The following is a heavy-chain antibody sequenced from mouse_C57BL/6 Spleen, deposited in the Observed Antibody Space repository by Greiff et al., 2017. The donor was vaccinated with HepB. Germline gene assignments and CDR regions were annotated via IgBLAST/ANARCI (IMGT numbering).Heavy chain of an antibody. V-gene: IGHV3-6*01. J-gene: IGHJ4*01. Sequence: VQLKESGPGLVKPSQSLSLTCSVTGYSITSGYYWNWIRQFPGNKLEWMGYISYDGSNNYNPSLKNRISITRDTSKNQFFLKLNSVTTEDTATYYCARDGRGDYAMDYWGQGTSVTVSS. CDR1: GYSITSGYY. CDR2: ISYDGSN. CDR3: ARDGRGDYAMDY.